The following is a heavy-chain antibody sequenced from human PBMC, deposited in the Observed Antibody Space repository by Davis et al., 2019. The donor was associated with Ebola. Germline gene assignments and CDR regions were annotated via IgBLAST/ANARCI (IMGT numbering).Heavy chain of an antibody. V-gene: IGHV3-33*06. J-gene: IGHJ4*02. CDR2: TWYDGSNK. CDR3: AKDPTTVVTLPFDY. Sequence: GESLKISCAASGFTFSTYGMHWVRQAPSKGLEWVAVTWYDGSNKYHVDSVKGRFTISRDNSKNTVSLQMSSLRAEDTAIYYCAKDPTTVVTLPFDYWGQGTLVTVSS. D-gene: IGHD4-23*01. CDR1: GFTFSTYG.